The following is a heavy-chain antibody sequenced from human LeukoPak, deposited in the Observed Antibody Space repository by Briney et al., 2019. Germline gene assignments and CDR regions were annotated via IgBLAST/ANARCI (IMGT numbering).Heavy chain of an antibody. CDR3: ARFPRATYDFWSGYFTY. CDR2: ISWNSGSI. V-gene: IGHV3-9*01. J-gene: IGHJ4*02. Sequence: GGSLRLSCAASGFTFDDYAMHWVRQAPGKGLEWVSVISWNSGSIGYADSVKGRFTISRDNAKNSLYLQMNSLRAEDTAVYYCARFPRATYDFWSGYFTYWGQGTLVTVSS. CDR1: GFTFDDYA. D-gene: IGHD3-3*01.